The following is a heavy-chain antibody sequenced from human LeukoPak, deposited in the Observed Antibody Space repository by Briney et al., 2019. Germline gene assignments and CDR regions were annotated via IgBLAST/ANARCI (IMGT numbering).Heavy chain of an antibody. CDR3: ARAHYASSNIKVPFDV. D-gene: IGHD3-22*01. Sequence: ASVKVSCTASGYTFTNYYMHWVRQAPGQGLEWMGVIDRSAGSTTYAQKFQGRVTMTRDTATSTVYMALSSLRSEDTAVYYCARAHYASSNIKVPFDVWGKGTTVTVSS. V-gene: IGHV1-46*01. CDR2: IDRSAGST. CDR1: GYTFTNYY. J-gene: IGHJ6*04.